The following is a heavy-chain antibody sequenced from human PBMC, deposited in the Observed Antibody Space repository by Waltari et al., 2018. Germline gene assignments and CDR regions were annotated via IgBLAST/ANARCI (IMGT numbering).Heavy chain of an antibody. CDR3: TRSLTSGRGAFDI. Sequence: EVQLVESGGGLEQPGGSLRLSSAASRFLFSGFSLNSVRQAPVSGLKWVSYVISSSRAIYYADTVKGRFTISRDNAKNSLYLQMNSLRAEDTAVYYCTRSLTSGRGAFDIWGQGTKVTVSS. CDR2: VISSSRAI. CDR1: RFLFSGFS. D-gene: IGHD2-15*01. J-gene: IGHJ3*02. V-gene: IGHV3-48*04.